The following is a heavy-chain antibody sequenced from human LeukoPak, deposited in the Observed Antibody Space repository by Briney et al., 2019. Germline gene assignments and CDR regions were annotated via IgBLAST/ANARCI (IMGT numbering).Heavy chain of an antibody. CDR3: ARDPWQGSTTLH. CDR1: GFTVSSNY. D-gene: IGHD1-26*01. Sequence: GGSLRLSCAASGFTVSSNYMTWARQAPGKALEWVSLLYSDDSAYYPDSVKGRFTISRDNSKSTLHLQMDTLRTEDTAMYYCARDPWQGSTTLHWGQGIMVTVSS. CDR2: LYSDDSA. V-gene: IGHV3-66*02. J-gene: IGHJ4*02.